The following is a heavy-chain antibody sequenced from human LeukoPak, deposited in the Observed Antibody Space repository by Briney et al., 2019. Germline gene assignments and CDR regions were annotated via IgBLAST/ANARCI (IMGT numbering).Heavy chain of an antibody. CDR3: ARAPTVLVGYCSSSSCQADY. V-gene: IGHV3-30*02. J-gene: IGHJ4*02. CDR1: GFTFSSYG. CDR2: IRYDGSNK. D-gene: IGHD2-2*01. Sequence: GGSLRLSCAASGFTFSSYGMHWVRQAPGKGLEWVAFIRYDGSNKYYADSVKGRFTISRDNAESSLYLQMNSLRVEDTAVYYCARAPTVLVGYCSSSSCQADYWGQGTLVTVSS.